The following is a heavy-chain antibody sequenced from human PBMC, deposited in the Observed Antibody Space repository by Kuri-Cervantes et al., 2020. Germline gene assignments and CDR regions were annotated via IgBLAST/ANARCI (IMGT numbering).Heavy chain of an antibody. D-gene: IGHD6-13*01. CDR1: GFTFSSYA. CDR3: AKAQQQLDHFTNFFHY. J-gene: IGHJ4*02. Sequence: ETLSLTCAASGFTFSSYAMAWVRQAPGKGLEWVSTVSGSGRTTYYTDSVKGRFAISRDNSKNTLYLQMYSLRPDDTAVYYCAKAQQQLDHFTNFFHYWGQGALVTVSS. CDR2: VSGSGRTT. V-gene: IGHV3-23*01.